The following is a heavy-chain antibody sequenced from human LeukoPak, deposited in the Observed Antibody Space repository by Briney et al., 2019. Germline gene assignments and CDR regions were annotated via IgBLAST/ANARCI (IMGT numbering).Heavy chain of an antibody. V-gene: IGHV3-21*01. CDR3: ARDHEYSYAQQYFDL. CDR2: ISSSSSYI. D-gene: IGHD5-18*01. Sequence: PGGSLRLSCAASGFTFSSYSMNWVRQAPGKGLEWVSSISSSSSYIYYADSVKGRFTISRDNAKNSLYLQMNSLRAEDTAVYYCARDHEYSYAQQYFDLWGRGTLVTVSS. CDR1: GFTFSSYS. J-gene: IGHJ2*01.